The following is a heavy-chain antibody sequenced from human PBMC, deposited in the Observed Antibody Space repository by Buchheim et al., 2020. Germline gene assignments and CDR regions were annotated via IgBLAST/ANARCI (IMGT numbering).Heavy chain of an antibody. CDR2: IYYSGST. CDR3: ARDRDYYDSSGYLERYFDL. D-gene: IGHD3-22*01. Sequence: QLQLQESGPGLVKPSETLSLTCTVSGGSISSSSYYWGWIRQPPGKGLEWIGSIYYSGSTYYNPSLKSRVTIYVDTSKNQFSLKLSSVTAADTAVYYCARDRDYYDSSGYLERYFDLWGRGTL. V-gene: IGHV4-39*07. J-gene: IGHJ2*01. CDR1: GGSISSSSYY.